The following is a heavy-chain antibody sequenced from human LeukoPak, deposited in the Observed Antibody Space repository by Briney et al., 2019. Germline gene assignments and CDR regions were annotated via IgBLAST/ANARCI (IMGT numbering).Heavy chain of an antibody. CDR3: ARVGLGNYGMDV. V-gene: IGHV4-34*01. J-gene: IGHJ6*02. Sequence: PSETLSLTCAVYGGSFSGYYWSWIRQPPGKGLEWIGEINHSGSTYYNPSLKSRVTISVDMSKNQFSLKLSSVTAADTAVYYCARVGLGNYGMDVWGQGTTVTVSS. CDR2: INHSGST. CDR1: GGSFSGYY. D-gene: IGHD5/OR15-5a*01.